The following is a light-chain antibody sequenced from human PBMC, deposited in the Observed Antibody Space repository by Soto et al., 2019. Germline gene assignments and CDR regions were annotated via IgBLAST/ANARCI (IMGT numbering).Light chain of an antibody. CDR3: QKRRNWPPIT. CDR1: QSVSSSY. J-gene: IGKJ5*01. V-gene: IGKV3D-20*02. Sequence: EIVITQSPTALSEFPGERATLSCRASQSVSSSYLAWYQQKPGQPPRLLIHDASHRAAGIPARFSGSVFGTDFTLTISSLEPEDAAVSYCQKRRNWPPITFGQGTRLEIK. CDR2: DAS.